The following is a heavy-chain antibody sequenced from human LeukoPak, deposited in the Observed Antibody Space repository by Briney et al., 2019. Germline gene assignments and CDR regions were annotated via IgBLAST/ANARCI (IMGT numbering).Heavy chain of an antibody. CDR1: GGSISSYY. V-gene: IGHV4-39*07. CDR2: IYYSGST. D-gene: IGHD4-11*01. Sequence: SETLSLTCTVSGGSISSYYWGWIRQPPGKGLEWIGSIYYSGSTYYNPSLKSRVTISVDTSKNQFSLKLSSVTAADTAVYYCARDATVYYYYYMDVWGKGTTVTVSS. CDR3: ARDATVYYYYYMDV. J-gene: IGHJ6*03.